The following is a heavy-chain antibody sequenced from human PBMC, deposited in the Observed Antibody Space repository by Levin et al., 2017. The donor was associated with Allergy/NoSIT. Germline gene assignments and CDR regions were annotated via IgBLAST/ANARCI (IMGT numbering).Heavy chain of an antibody. J-gene: IGHJ4*02. Sequence: ESLKISCTVSGDSIGSRAFYWGWIRQPPGKGLEWVASIYYSGSTYYNPSLKSRVTVSVDTSKNQFSLKLTSVTAADTAIYYCARRFAPRSNWDFDYWGPGTLVTVSS. CDR2: IYYSGST. CDR3: ARRFAPRSNWDFDY. V-gene: IGHV4-39*01. CDR1: GDSIGSRAFY. D-gene: IGHD3-10*01.